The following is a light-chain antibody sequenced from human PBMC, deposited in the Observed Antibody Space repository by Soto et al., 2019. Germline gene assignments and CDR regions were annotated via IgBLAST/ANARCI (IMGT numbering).Light chain of an antibody. CDR1: QSISSN. J-gene: IGKJ1*01. V-gene: IGKV3-15*01. CDR3: QQYNRYS. Sequence: EIVLTQSPTTLSVSPVEGDTLSCRASQSISSNLAWYQQKPGQAPRLLIYGASSRATGIPARFSGSGSGTEFTLTISRLQPDDFATYYCQQYNRYSFGQGTKVDIK. CDR2: GAS.